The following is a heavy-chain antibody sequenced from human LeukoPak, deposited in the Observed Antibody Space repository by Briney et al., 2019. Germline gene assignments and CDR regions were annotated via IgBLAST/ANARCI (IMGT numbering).Heavy chain of an antibody. J-gene: IGHJ4*02. CDR2: ISWNSGSE. CDR1: GFTFDNYA. Sequence: GRSLRLSCAASGFTFDNYAMHWVRQAPGKGLEWVSGISWNSGSEVYVDSVKGRFTISRDNAKNSLYLQMDSLRPEDMAFYYCAKDVSLGFCSGGTCSAHFDFWGQGTLVTVSS. V-gene: IGHV3-9*03. D-gene: IGHD2-15*01. CDR3: AKDVSLGFCSGGTCSAHFDF.